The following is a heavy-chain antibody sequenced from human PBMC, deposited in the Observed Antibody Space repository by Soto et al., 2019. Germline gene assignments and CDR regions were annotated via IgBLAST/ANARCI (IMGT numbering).Heavy chain of an antibody. CDR3: ARDLPTGFYDFWSGYSITNPYGMDV. CDR2: ISAYNGNT. CDR1: GYTFTSYG. V-gene: IGHV1-18*01. D-gene: IGHD3-3*01. J-gene: IGHJ6*02. Sequence: ASVKVSCKASGYTFTSYGISWVRQAPGQGLEWMGGISAYNGNTNYAQKLQGRVTMTTDTSTSTAYMELRSLRSDDTAVYYCARDLPTGFYDFWSGYSITNPYGMDVWGQGTTVTVSS.